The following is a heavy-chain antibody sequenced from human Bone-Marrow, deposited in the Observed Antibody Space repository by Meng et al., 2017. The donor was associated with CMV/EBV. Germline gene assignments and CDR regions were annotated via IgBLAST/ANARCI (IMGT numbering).Heavy chain of an antibody. J-gene: IGHJ4*02. V-gene: IGHV3-23*03. D-gene: IGHD3-16*02. CDR1: GFTFSSYA. CDR3: ALGGLGELSFFVY. Sequence: GESLKISCAASGFTFSSYAMSWVRQAPGKGLEWVSVIYSGGSSTYYADSVKGRFTISRDNSKNTLYLQMNSLRAEDTAVYYCALGGLGELSFFVYWGQGTLVTVSS. CDR2: IYSGGSST.